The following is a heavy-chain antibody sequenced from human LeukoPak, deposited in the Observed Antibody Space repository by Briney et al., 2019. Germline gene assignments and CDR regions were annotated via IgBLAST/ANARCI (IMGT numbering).Heavy chain of an antibody. V-gene: IGHV3-30-3*01. CDR2: ISYDGSNK. CDR3: ARGYTSGWSRGFDP. D-gene: IGHD6-19*01. J-gene: IGHJ5*02. CDR1: GFTFSNYT. Sequence: GGSLRLSCAASGFTFSNYTVHWVRQAPGKGLEWVAVISYDGSNKYYADSVKGRFTISRDNSKNMLYLQMNSLRVEDTAVYYCARGYTSGWSRGFDPWGQGTLVIVSS.